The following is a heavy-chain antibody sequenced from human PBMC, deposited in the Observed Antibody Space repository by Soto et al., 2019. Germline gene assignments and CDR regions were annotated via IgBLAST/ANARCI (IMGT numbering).Heavy chain of an antibody. V-gene: IGHV1-46*01. Sequence: QVQLVQSGAEVKKPGASVKVSCKASGYTFTSYYMHWVRQAPGQGLEWMGIINPSGGSTSYAQKFQGRVTMTRDTSTSTVYMELSSLRSEDTAVYYCARGGMANSPYSESYYEVDYWGQGTLVTVSS. D-gene: IGHD1-26*01. CDR1: GYTFTSYY. CDR3: ARGGMANSPYSESYYEVDY. J-gene: IGHJ4*02. CDR2: INPSGGST.